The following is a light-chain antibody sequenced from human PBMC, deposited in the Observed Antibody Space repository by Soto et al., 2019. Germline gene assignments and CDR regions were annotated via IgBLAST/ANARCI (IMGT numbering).Light chain of an antibody. J-gene: IGLJ1*01. V-gene: IGLV2-14*01. Sequence: QSALTQPASVSGSPGQSIAISCAGTSSDVGGYEYVSWYQQHPDKAPKIMIYDVSNRPSGVSNRFSGSKSGNTASLTISGLQAEDDADYYCSSYTSSSTYVFGTGTKVTDL. CDR1: SSDVGGYEY. CDR2: DVS. CDR3: SSYTSSSTYV.